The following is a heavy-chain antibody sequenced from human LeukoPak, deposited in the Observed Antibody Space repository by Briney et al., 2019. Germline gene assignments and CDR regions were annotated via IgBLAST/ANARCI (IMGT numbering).Heavy chain of an antibody. CDR1: GFTFSAYW. Sequence: GGSLRLSCAASGFTFSAYWMSWVRQAPGKGLEWVANIKEDGSEKQYGDSVKGRFTISRDNAKNSLYLQMNSLRAEDTAVYCCARATASNWFDPWGHGTLVTVSS. D-gene: IGHD2-21*01. V-gene: IGHV3-7*01. J-gene: IGHJ5*02. CDR3: ARATASNWFDP. CDR2: IKEDGSEK.